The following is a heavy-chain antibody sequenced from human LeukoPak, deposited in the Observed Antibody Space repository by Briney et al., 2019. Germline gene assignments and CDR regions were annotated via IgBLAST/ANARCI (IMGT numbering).Heavy chain of an antibody. D-gene: IGHD6-25*01. CDR1: GFTFSNPW. CDR3: GTAPAAADSC. V-gene: IGHV3-7*01. J-gene: IGHJ4*02. Sequence: PAGSLRLSCAASGFTFSNPWMTWVRQAPGKGLEWVANINQDGSKKTYVDSVKGRFSISRDNAKNSLYLQMNSLRAEDTAVYYCGTAPAAADSCWGPGTLVAVSS. CDR2: INQDGSKK.